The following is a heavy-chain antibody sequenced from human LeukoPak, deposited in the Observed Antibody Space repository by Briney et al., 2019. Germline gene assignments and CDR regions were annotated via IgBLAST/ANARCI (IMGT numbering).Heavy chain of an antibody. CDR3: AKPVSVDTAMVPCDY. D-gene: IGHD5-18*01. V-gene: IGHV3-30*18. CDR1: GFTFSSYG. CDR2: ISSAGRNT. Sequence: PGRSLRLSCAASGFTFSSYGMHLVPEAPGKGLEWVAVISSAGRNTYYADSVKGRFTISRDNSKNTLYLQMNSLRGEDTAVYYCAKPVSVDTAMVPCDYWGQGTLVTVSS. J-gene: IGHJ4*02.